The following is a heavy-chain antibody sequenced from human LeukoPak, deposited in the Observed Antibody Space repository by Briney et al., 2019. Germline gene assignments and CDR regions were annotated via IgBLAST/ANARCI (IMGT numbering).Heavy chain of an antibody. J-gene: IGHJ4*02. D-gene: IGHD5-18*01. Sequence: GGSLRLSCAASGFTFSTYNMNWVRQAPGNGLEWVSSITRSSGNMYYADSVKGRFTISRDNAKNSLYLQMNSLRAEDTAVYYCARRGYTYGYDYWGQGTLVTVSS. CDR2: ITRSSGNM. CDR3: ARRGYTYGYDY. CDR1: GFTFSTYN. V-gene: IGHV3-21*01.